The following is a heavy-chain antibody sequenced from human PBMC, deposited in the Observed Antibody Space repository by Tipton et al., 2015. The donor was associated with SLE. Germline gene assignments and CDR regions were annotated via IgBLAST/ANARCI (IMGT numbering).Heavy chain of an antibody. J-gene: IGHJ2*01. Sequence: TLSLTCTVSGGSISSYYWSWIRQPPGKGLEWIGWIYYSGTTNYNPSLKSRITISVDTSKNQVSLNLNSVTAADTAVYYCARLGRRGGNWYFDLWGRGTLVTVSS. CDR3: ARLGRRGGNWYFDL. CDR1: GGSISSYY. D-gene: IGHD3-16*01. V-gene: IGHV4-59*08. CDR2: IYYSGTT.